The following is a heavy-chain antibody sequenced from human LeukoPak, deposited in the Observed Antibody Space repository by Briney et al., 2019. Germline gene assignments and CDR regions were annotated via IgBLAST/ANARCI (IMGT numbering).Heavy chain of an antibody. CDR3: ARPRKPVPKQWLVDAFDI. J-gene: IGHJ3*02. CDR2: ISYDGSNK. Sequence: GRSLRLSCAASGFTFSSYAMHWVRQAPGKGLEWVAVISYDGSNKYYADSVKGRFTISRDNSKNTLYLQMNSLRAEDTAVYYCARPRKPVPKQWLVDAFDIWGQGTMVTVSS. D-gene: IGHD6-19*01. V-gene: IGHV3-30-3*01. CDR1: GFTFSSYA.